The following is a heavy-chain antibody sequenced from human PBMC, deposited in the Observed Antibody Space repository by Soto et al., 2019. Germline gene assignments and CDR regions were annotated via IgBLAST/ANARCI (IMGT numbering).Heavy chain of an antibody. D-gene: IGHD3-22*01. CDR2: INPADFDI. CDR3: VTPDSTGYYVD. J-gene: IGHJ4*02. Sequence: XDSLKVSWQCSGNRFTSYLIGWVLQMPGKGLEWMGIINPADFDIRYSPSFQGQVTLSVDKSITTAYLQWSSLKASDAAMYYCVTPDSTGYYVDWGQGTLVTVSS. CDR1: GNRFTSYL. V-gene: IGHV5-51*01.